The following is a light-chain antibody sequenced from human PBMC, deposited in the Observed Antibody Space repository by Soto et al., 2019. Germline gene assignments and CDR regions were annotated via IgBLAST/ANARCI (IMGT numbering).Light chain of an antibody. Sequence: EKALARSPGNLSLSTGQRASHSCSASPPVSSSYLAWYQQKPGQAPRLLIYGASSRATGIPDRFSGSGSGTDFTLTISRLEPEDFAVYYCQQYGSSPWTFGQGTKVDIK. J-gene: IGKJ1*01. V-gene: IGKV3-20*01. CDR3: QQYGSSPWT. CDR2: GAS. CDR1: PPVSSSY.